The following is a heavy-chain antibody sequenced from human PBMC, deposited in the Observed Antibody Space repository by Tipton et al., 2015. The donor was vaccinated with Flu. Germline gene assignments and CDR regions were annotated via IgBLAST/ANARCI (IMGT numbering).Heavy chain of an antibody. V-gene: IGHV1-8*02. CDR1: GYTFTDYY. CDR3: ARGPPHVYGSGSSYFEF. Sequence: QMQLVQSGAEVKRPGASVKVSCKASGYTFTDYYMHWVRQAPGLGLEWMGWMNPNSGNTGYAQKFQGRVTMTRNTSISTAYMELSSLRSEDPAVYYFARGPPHVYGSGSSYFEFWGQGTLVTVSS. J-gene: IGHJ4*02. CDR2: MNPNSGNT. D-gene: IGHD3-10*01.